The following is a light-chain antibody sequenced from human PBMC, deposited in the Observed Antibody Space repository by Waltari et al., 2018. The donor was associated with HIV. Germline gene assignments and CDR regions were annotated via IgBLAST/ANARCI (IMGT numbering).Light chain of an antibody. J-gene: IGLJ3*02. CDR3: CSRDRTGNHPV. V-gene: IGLV3-19*01. CDR1: SLRNYY. Sequence: SSELTQDPAVSVALGQPVTITCHGDSLRNYYGSWYQQKPGQAPIHVIYGNTNRPSGIPDRFSGSSSGNTVSLTITGAQAEDEADYYCCSRDRTGNHPVFGGATKLTVL. CDR2: GNT.